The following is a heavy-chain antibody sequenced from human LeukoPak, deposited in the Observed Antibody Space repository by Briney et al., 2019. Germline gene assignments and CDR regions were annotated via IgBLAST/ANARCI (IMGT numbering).Heavy chain of an antibody. J-gene: IGHJ4*02. CDR2: VYYSGNT. V-gene: IGHV4-39*01. D-gene: IGHD6-13*01. Sequence: SETLSLTCGVYGGSFSAYYWAWIRQSPGKGLEWIGSVYYSGNTYYNPSLKSRVTISIGTSKNQFSLKLNSVTAADTAVYYCSRCLTGYSSSWQYWGQGNLVTVSS. CDR3: SRCLTGYSSSWQY. CDR1: GGSFSAYY.